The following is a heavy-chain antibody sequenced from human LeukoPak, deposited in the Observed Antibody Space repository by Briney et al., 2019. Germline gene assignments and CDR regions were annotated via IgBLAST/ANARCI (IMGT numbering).Heavy chain of an antibody. CDR2: IYYSGST. CDR3: ARDKGEGELVLFDY. D-gene: IGHD1-26*01. V-gene: IGHV4-31*03. CDR1: GGSISSGGYY. Sequence: SETLSLTCTVSGGSISSGGYYWSWIRQHPGKGLEWIGYIYYSGSTYYNPSLKSRVTISVDTSKNQFSLKLSSVTAADTAVYYCARDKGEGELVLFDYWGQGTLVTVSS. J-gene: IGHJ4*02.